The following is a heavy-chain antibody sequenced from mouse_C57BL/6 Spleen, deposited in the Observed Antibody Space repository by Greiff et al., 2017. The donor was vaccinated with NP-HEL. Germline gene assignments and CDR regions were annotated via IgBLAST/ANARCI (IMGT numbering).Heavy chain of an antibody. V-gene: IGHV1-18*01. CDR3: ARCYYGSSLDY. D-gene: IGHD1-1*01. CDR1: GYTFTDYN. J-gene: IGHJ2*01. CDR2: INPNNGGT. Sequence: EVQLQQSGPELVKPGASVKIPCKASGYTFTDYNMDWVKQSHGKSLEWIGDINPNNGGTIYNQKFKGKATLTVHKSSSTAYMELRSLTSEDTAVYYCARCYYGSSLDYWGQGTTLTVSS.